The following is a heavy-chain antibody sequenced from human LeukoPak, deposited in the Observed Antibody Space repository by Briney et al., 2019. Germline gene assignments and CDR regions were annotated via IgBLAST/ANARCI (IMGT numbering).Heavy chain of an antibody. CDR1: GFTFSSYS. CDR2: ISGSSSYI. CDR3: ASRTDNDSSGTPFDY. V-gene: IGHV3-21*01. Sequence: GGSLRLSCAASGFTFSSYSMNWVRQAPGKGLEWVSSISGSSSYIYYADSVKGRFTISRDNAKNSLYLQMNSLRAEDTAVYYCASRTDNDSSGTPFDYWGQGTLVTVSS. J-gene: IGHJ4*02. D-gene: IGHD3-22*01.